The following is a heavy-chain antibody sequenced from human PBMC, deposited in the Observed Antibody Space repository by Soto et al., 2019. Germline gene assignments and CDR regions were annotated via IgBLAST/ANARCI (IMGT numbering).Heavy chain of an antibody. Sequence: TLSLTCAVSGGSISSGGYSWSWIRQPPGKGLEWIGYIYHSGSTYYNPSLKSRVTISVDRSKNQFSLKLSSVTAADTAVYHCAIKYSSGWYFDYWGQGTLVT. CDR3: AIKYSSGWYFDY. CDR2: IYHSGST. V-gene: IGHV4-30-2*01. CDR1: GGSISSGGYS. J-gene: IGHJ4*02. D-gene: IGHD6-19*01.